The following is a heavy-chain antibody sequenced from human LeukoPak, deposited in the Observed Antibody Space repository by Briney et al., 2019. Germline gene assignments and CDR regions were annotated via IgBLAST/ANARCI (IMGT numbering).Heavy chain of an antibody. CDR1: GFTFSSYA. J-gene: IGHJ4*02. V-gene: IGHV3-23*01. D-gene: IGHD2-15*01. CDR3: AKDSYRYCSGGSCYFDY. CDR2: ISGSGGST. Sequence: GGSLRLSCAASGFTFSSYAMSWVRQAPGKGLEWVSAISGSGGSTYYADSVKGRFTISRDNSKNTLYLQMTSLRAEDTAVYYCAKDSYRYCSGGSCYFDYWGQGTLVTVSS.